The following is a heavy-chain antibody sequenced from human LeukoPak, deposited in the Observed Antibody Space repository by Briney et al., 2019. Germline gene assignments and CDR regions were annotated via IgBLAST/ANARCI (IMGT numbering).Heavy chain of an antibody. CDR1: GRSISSGDYY. Sequence: PSETLSLTCTVSGRSISSGDYYWSWIRQPPGKGLEWIGYIYYSGSTYYNPSLKSRVTISVDTSKNQFSLKLSSVTAADTAVYYCAREDDSSGSPSRWFDPWGQGTLVTVSS. CDR3: AREDDSSGSPSRWFDP. V-gene: IGHV4-30-4*08. J-gene: IGHJ5*02. D-gene: IGHD3-22*01. CDR2: IYYSGST.